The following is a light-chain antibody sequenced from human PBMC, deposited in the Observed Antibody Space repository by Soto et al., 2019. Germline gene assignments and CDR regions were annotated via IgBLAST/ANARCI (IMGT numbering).Light chain of an antibody. CDR1: QSVDSS. CDR3: QQYGYSPIT. Sequence: EVVLTQSPGTLSLSPGERATLSCRASQSVDSSVAWYQQKPGQAPRLLIYGASNRATGIPDRFSGSGSGTDFTLTISRLEPEDFAVYYCQQYGYSPITFGQGTRLEIK. J-gene: IGKJ5*01. V-gene: IGKV3-20*01. CDR2: GAS.